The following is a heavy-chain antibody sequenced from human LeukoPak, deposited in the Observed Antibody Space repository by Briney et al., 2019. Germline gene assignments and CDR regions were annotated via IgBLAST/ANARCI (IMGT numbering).Heavy chain of an antibody. CDR2: ISTYNGDT. CDR3: AKDDGITGTTFLKLGYFDY. CDR1: GYIFTSYG. V-gene: IGHV1-18*01. Sequence: ASVKVSCKASGYIFTSYGITWVRQAPGQGLEWMGWISTYNGDTNYAQDLQGRVTMTTDTSTSTAYMDLRSLRSDDTAVYYCAKDDGITGTTFLKLGYFDYWGQGTLVTVSS. D-gene: IGHD1-20*01. J-gene: IGHJ4*02.